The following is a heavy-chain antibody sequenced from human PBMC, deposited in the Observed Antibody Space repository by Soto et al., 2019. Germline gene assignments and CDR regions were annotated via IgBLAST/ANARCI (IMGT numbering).Heavy chain of an antibody. CDR1: GYSISSGHS. J-gene: IGHJ6*02. D-gene: IGHD6-25*01. CDR3: ATLPRLDGMDV. Sequence: SETLSLTCAVSGYSISSGHSWGWIRQPPGKGLEWIGSIFHTGSTYYNPSLKSRVTMSVDTSKNQFSLKLSSVTAADTAVYFCATLPRLDGMDVWGQGTTVTVSS. V-gene: IGHV4-38-2*01. CDR2: IFHTGST.